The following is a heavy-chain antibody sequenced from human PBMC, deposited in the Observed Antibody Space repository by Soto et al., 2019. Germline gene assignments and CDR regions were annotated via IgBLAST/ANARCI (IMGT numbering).Heavy chain of an antibody. CDR1: GYSFTSNW. CDR2: INPVDSDI. V-gene: IGHV5-51*01. J-gene: IGHJ4*02. D-gene: IGHD3-22*01. Sequence: PXESLKISCQGSGYSFTSNWIGWVRQMPGKGLEWMGIINPVDSDIKYSPSFQGQVTISADKSIGTAYLQWSSLKASDTAMYYCARHQRDDTSRKIDCWGQGTLVTVSS. CDR3: ARHQRDDTSRKIDC.